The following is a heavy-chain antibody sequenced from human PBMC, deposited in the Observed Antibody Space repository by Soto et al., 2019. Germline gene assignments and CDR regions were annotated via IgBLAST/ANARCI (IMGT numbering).Heavy chain of an antibody. CDR3: AHSVVAGLGYYFDY. CDR1: GFSLSTTRVA. V-gene: IGHV2-5*02. Sequence: QITLKESGPTLVKPTQTLTLTCTFSGFSLSTTRVAVGWIRQPPGKALEWLALVYWDDDKRYSPFLKSRLTIXXXTXXNQSVLTRTNMDPVDTATYYCAHSVVAGLGYYFDYWGQGTLVTVSS. CDR2: VYWDDDK. D-gene: IGHD6-19*01. J-gene: IGHJ4*02.